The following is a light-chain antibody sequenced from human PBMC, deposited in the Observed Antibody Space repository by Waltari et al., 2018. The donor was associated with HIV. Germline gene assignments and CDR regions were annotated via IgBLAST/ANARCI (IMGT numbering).Light chain of an antibody. Sequence: DSVMTQSPDCLAVSLGERATNNCKSRRCVLDNPTNAPCLAWYQQKPGHSPLLLLYRASTRDSGVPVRFSGLGSGTDSTLTICRLQAEDAAVYYCQNYLSSLLRLGPGTTVAL. CDR3: QNYLSSLLR. J-gene: IGKJ2*01. CDR2: RAS. V-gene: IGKV4-1*01. CDR1: RCVLDNPTNAPC.